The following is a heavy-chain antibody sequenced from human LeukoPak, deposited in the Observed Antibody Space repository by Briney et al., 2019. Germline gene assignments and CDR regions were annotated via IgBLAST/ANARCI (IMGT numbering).Heavy chain of an antibody. CDR1: GFTFSSYA. Sequence: PGGSLRLSCAASGFTFSSYAMHWVRQAPGKGLEWVAVISYDGSNKYYADSVKGRFTISRDNSKNTLYLQMNSLRAEDTAVYYCARGKAPGYFDYWGQGTLVTVSS. J-gene: IGHJ4*02. CDR2: ISYDGSNK. V-gene: IGHV3-30*04. CDR3: ARGKAPGYFDY.